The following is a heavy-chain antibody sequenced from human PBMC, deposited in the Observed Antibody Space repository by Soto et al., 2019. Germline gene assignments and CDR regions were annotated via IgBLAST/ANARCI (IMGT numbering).Heavy chain of an antibody. CDR2: ISGSGGST. Sequence: EVQLLESGGGLVQPGGSLRLSCAASGFTFSSYAMSWVRQAPGKGLEWVSAISGSGGSTYYADSVKGRFTISRDNSKNTLYLQMNSLRAEDTAVYYCAKQYYGDCRNYWYFDLWGRGTLVTVSS. CDR3: AKQYYGDCRNYWYFDL. CDR1: GFTFSSYA. J-gene: IGHJ2*01. V-gene: IGHV3-23*01. D-gene: IGHD4-17*01.